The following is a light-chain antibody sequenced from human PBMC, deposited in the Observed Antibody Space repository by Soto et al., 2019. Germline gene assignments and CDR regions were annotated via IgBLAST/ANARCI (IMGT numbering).Light chain of an antibody. Sequence: DVVLTQSPLSLPVNFGQPASISCRSSKSLVYSDGNTHLSWFHQRPGQSPRRRIYRVSSRDSGVTDRFSGSGSGTDFTLEISRVEAEDVGIYFCTQGTHWPRTFGQGTKVEVK. CDR1: KSLVYSDGNTH. CDR2: RVS. V-gene: IGKV2-30*01. J-gene: IGKJ1*01. CDR3: TQGTHWPRT.